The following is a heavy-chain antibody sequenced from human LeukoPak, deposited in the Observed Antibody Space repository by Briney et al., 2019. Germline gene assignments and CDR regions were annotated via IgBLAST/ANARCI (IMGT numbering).Heavy chain of an antibody. CDR1: GGSISSGSYY. J-gene: IGHJ4*02. Sequence: SETLSLTCTVSGGSISSGSYYWGWIRQPPGKGLEWIGSIYYSGSTYYNPSLKSRVTISVDTSKNQFSLKLSSVTAADTAVYYCARRRRIGRSSYGCLDYWGQGTLVTVSS. D-gene: IGHD5-18*01. CDR3: ARRRRIGRSSYGCLDY. V-gene: IGHV4-39*01. CDR2: IYYSGST.